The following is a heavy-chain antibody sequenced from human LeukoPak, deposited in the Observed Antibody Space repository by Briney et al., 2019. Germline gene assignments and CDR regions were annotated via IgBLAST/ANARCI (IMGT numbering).Heavy chain of an antibody. V-gene: IGHV1-8*03. Sequence: ASVKVSCKASGYTFTSYFMHWVRQATGQGLGWMGWMNPNSGNTGYAQKFQGRVTITRNTSISTAYMELSSLRSEDTAVYYCARGSSSYYYYYYMDVWGKGTTVTVSS. J-gene: IGHJ6*03. D-gene: IGHD6-13*01. CDR2: MNPNSGNT. CDR1: GYTFTSYF. CDR3: ARGSSSYYYYYYMDV.